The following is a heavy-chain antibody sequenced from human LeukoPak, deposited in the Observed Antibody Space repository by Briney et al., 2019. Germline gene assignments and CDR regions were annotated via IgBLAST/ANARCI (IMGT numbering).Heavy chain of an antibody. D-gene: IGHD3-10*01. CDR3: ARDNYGSGSYYPTNTRFDP. V-gene: IGHV7-4-1*02. Sequence: ASVKVSCKASGYTFTSYAMNWVRQAPGQGLEWMGWINTNTGNPTYAQGFTGRFVFSLDTSVNTAYLQISSLKAEDTAVYYCARDNYGSGSYYPTNTRFDPWGQGTLVTVSS. J-gene: IGHJ5*02. CDR2: INTNTGNP. CDR1: GYTFTSYA.